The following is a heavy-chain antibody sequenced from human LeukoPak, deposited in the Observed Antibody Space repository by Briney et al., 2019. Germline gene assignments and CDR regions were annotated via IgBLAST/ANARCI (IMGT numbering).Heavy chain of an antibody. Sequence: SVKVSCKASGGTFSSYAISWVRQAPGQGLEWMGRIIPILGIANYAQKFQGRVTITADKSTSTAYMELSSLRSEDTAVYYCARDVDTAGWGYYYYGMDVWGQGATVTVSS. CDR1: GGTFSSYA. J-gene: IGHJ6*02. V-gene: IGHV1-69*04. CDR2: IIPILGIA. D-gene: IGHD5-18*01. CDR3: ARDVDTAGWGYYYYGMDV.